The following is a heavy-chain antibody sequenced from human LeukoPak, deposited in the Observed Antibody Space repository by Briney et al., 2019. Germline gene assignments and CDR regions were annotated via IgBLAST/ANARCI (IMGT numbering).Heavy chain of an antibody. V-gene: IGHV1-2*02. CDR2: INPNSGGT. CDR3: AKGPGYGGNSGVDY. J-gene: IGHJ4*02. CDR1: GYTFTGYY. Sequence: GASVKVSCKASGYTFTGYYMHWVRQAPGQGLEWMGWINPNSGGTNYAQKFQGRVTMTRDTSISTAYMELRRLRSDDTAVYYCAKGPGYGGNSGVDYWGQGTLVTVSS. D-gene: IGHD4-23*01.